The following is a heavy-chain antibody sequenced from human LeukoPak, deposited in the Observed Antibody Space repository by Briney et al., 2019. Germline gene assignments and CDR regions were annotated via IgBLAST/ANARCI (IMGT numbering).Heavy chain of an antibody. D-gene: IGHD2-15*01. Sequence: GGSLRLSCAASGFTFSSYGMHWVRQAPGKGLEWVAFIRYDGSNKYYADSVKGRFTISRDNSKNTLYLQMNSLRAEDTAVYYCAKDSWGYCSGGSGSGGWFDPWGQGTLVTVSS. CDR3: AKDSWGYCSGGSGSGGWFDP. CDR2: IRYDGSNK. J-gene: IGHJ5*02. V-gene: IGHV3-30*02. CDR1: GFTFSSYG.